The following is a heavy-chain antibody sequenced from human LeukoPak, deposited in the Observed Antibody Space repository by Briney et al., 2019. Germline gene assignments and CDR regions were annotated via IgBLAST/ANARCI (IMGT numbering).Heavy chain of an antibody. D-gene: IGHD3-22*01. J-gene: IGHJ4*02. V-gene: IGHV4-34*01. CDR3: ARSRWLSDPYFDY. CDR1: GGSFSGYY. Sequence: SETLSLTCAVYGGSFSGYYWSWIRQPPGKGLEWIGEINHSGSTNYNPSLKSRVTISVDTSKNQFSLKLSSVTAADTAVYYCARSRWLSDPYFDYWGQGTLVTVSS. CDR2: INHSGST.